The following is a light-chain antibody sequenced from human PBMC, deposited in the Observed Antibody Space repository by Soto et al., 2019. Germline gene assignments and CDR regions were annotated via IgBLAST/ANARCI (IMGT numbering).Light chain of an antibody. Sequence: QSVVTQEPSLTVSPGGTVTLTCASTTGAVTSGYYPNWFQQKPGQAPRALIYGTANKHSWTPARFSGSLLGGKAALTLSGVQPEDEAEYYCLLYFGGAWVFGGGTKVTVL. CDR3: LLYFGGAWV. V-gene: IGLV7-43*01. CDR2: GTA. CDR1: TGAVTSGYY. J-gene: IGLJ3*02.